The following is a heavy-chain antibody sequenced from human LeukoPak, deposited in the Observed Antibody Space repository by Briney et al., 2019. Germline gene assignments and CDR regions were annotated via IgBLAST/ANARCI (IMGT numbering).Heavy chain of an antibody. CDR2: IHCSGST. CDR3: ARGGSSWYADY. CDR1: GGSISSYY. V-gene: IGHV4-59*01. J-gene: IGHJ4*02. Sequence: SETLSLTCSVSGGSISSYYWSWIRQPPEKGLEWIGYIHCSGSTSYNPSLKSRVTMSVDTSKNQFSLKVSSVTAADTAVYYCARGGSSWYADYWGQGTLVTVSS. D-gene: IGHD6-13*01.